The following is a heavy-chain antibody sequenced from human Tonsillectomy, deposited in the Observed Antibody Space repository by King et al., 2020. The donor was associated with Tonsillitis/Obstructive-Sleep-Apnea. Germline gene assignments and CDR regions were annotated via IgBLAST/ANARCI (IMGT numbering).Heavy chain of an antibody. V-gene: IGHV6-1*01. J-gene: IGHJ6*03. Sequence: VQLQQSGPRLVKPSQTLSLTCAMSGDSVSSNGAAWNWIRQSPSRGLEWLGRTYYRSKWYNDYAVSVKSRISIKPDTSKNQFSLQLTSVTPEDTAVYYCARTITYTFYFGSGTYSNDYYYAWTSGAKGPRSPSP. CDR2: TYYRSKWYN. D-gene: IGHD3-10*01. CDR3: ARTITYTFYFGSGTYSNDYYYAWTS. CDR1: GDSVSSNGAA.